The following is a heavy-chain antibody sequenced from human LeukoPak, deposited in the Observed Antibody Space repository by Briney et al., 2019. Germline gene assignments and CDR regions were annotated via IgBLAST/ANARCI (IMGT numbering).Heavy chain of an antibody. CDR1: GFTFSSSW. Sequence: GGSLRLSCAASGFTFSSSWMSWVRQAPGKGLEWVANIKQDGSEKSYVDSVKGRFTISRDNTKNSLYLQMDSLRAEDTAVYYCARISIAVAGADYWGQGTLVTVSS. J-gene: IGHJ4*02. V-gene: IGHV3-7*01. CDR2: IKQDGSEK. D-gene: IGHD6-19*01. CDR3: ARISIAVAGADY.